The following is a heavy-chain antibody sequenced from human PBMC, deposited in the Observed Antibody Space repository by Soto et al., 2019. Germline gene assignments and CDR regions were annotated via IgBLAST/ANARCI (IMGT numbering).Heavy chain of an antibody. J-gene: IGHJ6*02. Sequence: GGSLRLSFEASGFTVSSNYMSWVRQATGQGLEWVSVIYSGGSTYYADSVKGRFTISRDNSKNTLYLQMNSLRAEDTAVYYCARDRRRGNYYDSSGYYSDMANYYYGMGVWGQGT. V-gene: IGHV3-53*01. CDR1: GFTVSSNY. CDR3: ARDRRRGNYYDSSGYYSDMANYYYGMGV. CDR2: IYSGGST. D-gene: IGHD3-22*01.